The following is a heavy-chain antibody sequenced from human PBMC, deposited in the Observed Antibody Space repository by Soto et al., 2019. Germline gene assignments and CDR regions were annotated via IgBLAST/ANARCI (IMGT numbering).Heavy chain of an antibody. CDR1: GFSFSYSA. CDR2: ISGNGGFT. V-gene: IGHV3-23*01. Sequence: GSLRLSCAASGFSFSYSAMSWVRQAPGKGLECVSGISGNGGFTYYADSVKGRFIISRDNPKDTVDLQMNSLRADDTAVYYCVRETKNAFDVWGQGTVVTVSS. J-gene: IGHJ3*01. CDR3: VRETKNAFDV.